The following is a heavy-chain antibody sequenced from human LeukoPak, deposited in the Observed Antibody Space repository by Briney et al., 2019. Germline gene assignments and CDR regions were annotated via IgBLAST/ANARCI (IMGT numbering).Heavy chain of an antibody. D-gene: IGHD6-19*01. CDR2: ISSSSSTI. V-gene: IGHV3-48*01. J-gene: IGHJ3*02. Sequence: GGSLRLSCAASGFTFSSYSMNWVRQAPGKGLEWVSYISSSSSTIYYADSVKGRFTISRDNSKNTLYLQMNSLRAEDTAVYYCAKDLRAVARAFDIWGQGTMVTVSS. CDR1: GFTFSSYS. CDR3: AKDLRAVARAFDI.